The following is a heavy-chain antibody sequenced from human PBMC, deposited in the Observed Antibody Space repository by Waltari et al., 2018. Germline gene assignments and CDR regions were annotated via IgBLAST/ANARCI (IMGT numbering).Heavy chain of an antibody. CDR2: FDPEDGET. CDR3: ATWSSSWSYYFDY. D-gene: IGHD6-13*01. Sequence: QVQLVQSGAEVKKPGASVKVSCKVAGYTLNELYMHWAGTAPGKGLEWIGGFDPEDGETIYAQKFQGRVTMTEDTSTDTAYMELSSLRSEDTAVYYCATWSSSWSYYFDYWGQGTLVTVSS. CDR1: GYTLNELY. V-gene: IGHV1-24*01. J-gene: IGHJ4*02.